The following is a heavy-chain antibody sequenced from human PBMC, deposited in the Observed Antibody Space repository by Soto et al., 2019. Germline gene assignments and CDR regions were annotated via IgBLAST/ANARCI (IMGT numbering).Heavy chain of an antibody. V-gene: IGHV3-23*01. CDR2: ISGSGGST. CDR1: GFTFSSFA. CDR3: VTEVGATALGY. D-gene: IGHD1-26*01. J-gene: IGHJ4*02. Sequence: GGSLRLSCAASGFTFSSFAMSWVRRAPGKGLEWVSAISGSGGSTYYADSVKGRFTISRDNSKNTLYLQMNSLRAEDTAVYYCVTEVGATALGYWGQGTLVTVSS.